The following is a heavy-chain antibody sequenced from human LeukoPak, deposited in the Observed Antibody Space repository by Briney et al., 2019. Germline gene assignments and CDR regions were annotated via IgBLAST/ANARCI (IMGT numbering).Heavy chain of an antibody. Sequence: SYMGWMRLSPGKGLAWVSYISSSGTNIYYADSVKGRFTIYREKAKNSLYLQMNSLRAEDTAVYYCAIAAGSYPFDIWGQGTMATVSS. D-gene: IGHD3-10*01. J-gene: IGHJ3*02. CDR2: ISSSGTNI. V-gene: IGHV3-11*04. CDR1: SY. CDR3: AIAAGSYPFDI.